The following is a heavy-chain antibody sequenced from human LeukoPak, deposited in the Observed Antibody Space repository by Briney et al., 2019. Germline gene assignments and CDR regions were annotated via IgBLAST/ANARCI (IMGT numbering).Heavy chain of an antibody. CDR1: SRSFSGYY. V-gene: IGHV4-34*01. Sequence: PSETLSPTCAVSSRSFSGYYWSWIRQPPGKGLEWIGEIKHSGSTNYHPSLKSRVTISVDTSKNQFSLKLSSVTAADTAVYYCARGYRGLGDYWGQGTLVTVSS. CDR2: IKHSGST. D-gene: IGHD3/OR15-3a*01. CDR3: ARGYRGLGDY. J-gene: IGHJ4*02.